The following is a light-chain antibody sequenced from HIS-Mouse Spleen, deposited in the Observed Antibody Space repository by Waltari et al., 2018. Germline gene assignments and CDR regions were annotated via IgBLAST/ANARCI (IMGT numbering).Light chain of an antibody. CDR2: DDS. Sequence: VLTQPPSVSVAPGKTARITCGGNNIGSKSVHWYQQKPGQAPVLVVYDDSDRPSGFPERFAGSNSGNTATLTISRVEAGDEADYYCQVWDSSSDHVVFGGGTKLTVL. J-gene: IGLJ2*01. V-gene: IGLV3-21*03. CDR1: NIGSKS. CDR3: QVWDSSSDHVV.